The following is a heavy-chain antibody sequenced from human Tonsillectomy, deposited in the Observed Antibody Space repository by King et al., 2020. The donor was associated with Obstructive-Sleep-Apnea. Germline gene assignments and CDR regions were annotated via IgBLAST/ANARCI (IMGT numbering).Heavy chain of an antibody. Sequence: VQLQQWGAGLLKPSETLSLTCAVYGGSFSGYYWSWIRQPPGKGLEWIGEINHSGSTNYNPSLKSRVTISVDTSKNPFSLKVGSVTAADTAVYYCARVEDYFDYWGQGNLVTVSS. V-gene: IGHV4-34*01. D-gene: IGHD3-3*01. J-gene: IGHJ4*02. CDR1: GGSFSGYY. CDR2: INHSGST. CDR3: ARVEDYFDY.